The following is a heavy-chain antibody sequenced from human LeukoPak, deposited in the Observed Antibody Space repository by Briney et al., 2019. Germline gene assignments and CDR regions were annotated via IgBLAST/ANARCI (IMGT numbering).Heavy chain of an antibody. D-gene: IGHD1-14*01. J-gene: IGHJ4*02. CDR2: IRSKANNYAT. Sequence: TGGSLRLSCAASGFTFSGSAMHWVRQASGKGLEWVGRIRSKANNYATAYAASVKGRFTISRDDSKNTAYLQMNSLKTEDTAVYYCTRPFSGGYYWGQGTLVTVSS. CDR3: TRPFSGGYY. V-gene: IGHV3-73*01. CDR1: GFTFSGSA.